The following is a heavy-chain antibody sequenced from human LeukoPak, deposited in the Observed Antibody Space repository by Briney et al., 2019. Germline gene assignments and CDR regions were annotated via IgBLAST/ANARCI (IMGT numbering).Heavy chain of an antibody. Sequence: GGSLRLSCAASGFTFSSYSMNWVRQAPGKGLEWVSSISSSSSYIYYADSVKGRFTISRDNAKNSLYLQMNSLRAEDTAVYYCARELDGSGSYYLDYWGQGTLVTVPS. CDR2: ISSSSSYI. J-gene: IGHJ4*02. CDR3: ARELDGSGSYYLDY. CDR1: GFTFSSYS. D-gene: IGHD3-10*01. V-gene: IGHV3-21*01.